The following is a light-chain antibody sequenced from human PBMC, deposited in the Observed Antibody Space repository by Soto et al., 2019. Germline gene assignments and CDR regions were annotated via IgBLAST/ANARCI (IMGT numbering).Light chain of an antibody. Sequence: EIVMTQSPATLSVSPGEGATLSCRASQSVSSKLAWYQQKPGQAPRLLIYGASTRATGIQARFSGGGSGTEFTLTISSLQSEDFAEYHCKQYNNWPQTFGQGTKVDIK. CDR3: KQYNNWPQT. CDR1: QSVSSK. J-gene: IGKJ1*01. V-gene: IGKV3-15*01. CDR2: GAS.